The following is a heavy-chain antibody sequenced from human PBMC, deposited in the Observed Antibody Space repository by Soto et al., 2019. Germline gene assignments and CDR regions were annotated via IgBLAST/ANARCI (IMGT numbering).Heavy chain of an antibody. V-gene: IGHV3-20*01. D-gene: IGHD3-9*01. CDR3: ARDLYYDILTGETGNWFDP. J-gene: IGHJ5*02. Sequence: PGGSLRLSCAASGFTFDDYGMSWVRQAPGKGLEWVSGINWNGGSTGYADSVKGRFTISRDNAKNSLYLQMNSLRAEDTALYHCARDLYYDILTGETGNWFDPWGQGTLVTVSS. CDR1: GFTFDDYG. CDR2: INWNGGST.